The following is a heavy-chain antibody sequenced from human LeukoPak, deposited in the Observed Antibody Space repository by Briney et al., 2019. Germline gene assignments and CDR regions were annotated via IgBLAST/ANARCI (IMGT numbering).Heavy chain of an antibody. D-gene: IGHD2-15*01. J-gene: IGHJ4*02. CDR3: ATSPGDIVVVVAAFDY. CDR2: ISGSGGST. CDR1: GFTFSSYS. Sequence: HPGGSLRLSYAASGFTFSSYSMSWVRQAPGKGLEWVSAISGSGGSTYYADSVKGRFTISRDNSKNTLYLQMNSLRAEDTAVYYCATSPGDIVVVVAAFDYWGQGTLVTVSS. V-gene: IGHV3-23*01.